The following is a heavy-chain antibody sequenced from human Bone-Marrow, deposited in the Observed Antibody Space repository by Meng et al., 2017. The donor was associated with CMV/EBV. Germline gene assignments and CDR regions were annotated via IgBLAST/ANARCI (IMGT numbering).Heavy chain of an antibody. CDR2: IYSGGSST. J-gene: IGHJ4*02. V-gene: IGHV3-23*03. D-gene: IGHD5-12*01. Sequence: GGSLRLTCAASGFTFSSYAMSWVRQAPGKGLEWVSVIYSGGSSTYYADSVKGRFTISRDNSKNTLYLQMNSLRAEDTAVYYCVNCGPYGGYVQNWGQGTLVSVSS. CDR1: GFTFSSYA. CDR3: VNCGPYGGYVQN.